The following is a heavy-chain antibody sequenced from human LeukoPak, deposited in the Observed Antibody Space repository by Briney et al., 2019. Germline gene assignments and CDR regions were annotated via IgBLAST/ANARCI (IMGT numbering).Heavy chain of an antibody. CDR2: IYHSGST. CDR1: GGSISSGGYS. CDR3: ARRSLVYGRAFDI. V-gene: IGHV4-30-2*01. Sequence: SETLSLTYAVSGGSISSGGYSWSWIRQPPGKGLEWIGYIYHSGSTNYNPSLKSRVTISVDTSKNQFSLKLSSVTAADTAVYYCARRSLVYGRAFDIWGQGTMVTVSS. J-gene: IGHJ3*02. D-gene: IGHD4-17*01.